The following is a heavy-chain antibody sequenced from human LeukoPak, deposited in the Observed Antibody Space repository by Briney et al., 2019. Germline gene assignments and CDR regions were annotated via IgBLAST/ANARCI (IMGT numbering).Heavy chain of an antibody. CDR2: ISSSGNTI. CDR1: GFTFSSYS. J-gene: IGHJ4*02. CDR3: ARLRGYSYGYGDY. V-gene: IGHV3-48*04. Sequence: GGSLRLSCAASGFTFSSYSMNWVRQAPGKGLEWVSYISSSGNTIDYADSVKGRFTISRDNAKNSLYLQMVSRRAEDTAVYYCARLRGYSYGYGDYWGQGTLVTVSS. D-gene: IGHD5-18*01.